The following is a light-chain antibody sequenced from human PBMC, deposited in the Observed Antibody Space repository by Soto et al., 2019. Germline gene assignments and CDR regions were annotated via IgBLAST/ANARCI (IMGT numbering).Light chain of an antibody. CDR1: SNDFGSRNF. J-gene: IGLJ3*02. Sequence: QSALTQPASMSGSPGQSITISCTGSSNDFGSRNFVSWYQQRPNKAPKLMIFEGTKRPSGVSDRFSASKSGYTASLTTSGLRAEDEANYYCCSYAGGTTWVFGGGTKLTVL. CDR3: CSYAGGTTWV. CDR2: EGT. V-gene: IGLV2-23*01.